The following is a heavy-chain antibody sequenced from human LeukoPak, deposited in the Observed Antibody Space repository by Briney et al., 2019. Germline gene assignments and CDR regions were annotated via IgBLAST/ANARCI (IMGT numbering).Heavy chain of an antibody. CDR1: GYSFTNYW. CDR3: ATGRYCSGTTCYTSLDF. J-gene: IGHJ4*02. V-gene: IGHV5-51*01. CDR2: IHPGDSNT. Sequence: GESLKISCKGSGYSFTNYWIAWVRQMPGKGLEWMGIIHPGDSNTRYSPSFQGQVTISVDKSITTAYLQWSSLKASDTAVYYCATGRYCSGTTCYTSLDFWGQGTLVTVSS. D-gene: IGHD2-2*02.